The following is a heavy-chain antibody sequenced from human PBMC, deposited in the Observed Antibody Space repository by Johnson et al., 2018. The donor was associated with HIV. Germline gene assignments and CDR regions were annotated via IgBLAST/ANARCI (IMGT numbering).Heavy chain of an antibody. CDR2: IRYDGSNK. J-gene: IGHJ3*02. V-gene: IGHV3-30*02. D-gene: IGHD6-6*01. CDR1: GFTFSSYG. CDR3: ARDPEYSSSYDAFDI. Sequence: QVQLVESGGGVVQPGGSLRLSCAASGFTFSSYGMHWVRQAPGKGLEWVAFIRYDGSNKYYADSVKGRFPISRDNSKNTLYLQMNSRRAEDTAEYYCARDPEYSSSYDAFDIWGQGTMVTVSS.